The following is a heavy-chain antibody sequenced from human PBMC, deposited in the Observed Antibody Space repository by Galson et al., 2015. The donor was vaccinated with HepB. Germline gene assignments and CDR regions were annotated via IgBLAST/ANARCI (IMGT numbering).Heavy chain of an antibody. J-gene: IGHJ6*02. Sequence: SLRLSCAASGFTFSSYAMSWVRQAPGKGLEWVSAISGSGGSTYYAASVKGRFTISRDNSKNTLYLQMNSLRAEDTAVYYCATFLYYDSSGYYPYYYYYGMDVWGQGTTVTVSS. CDR1: GFTFSSYA. D-gene: IGHD3-22*01. CDR2: ISGSGGST. V-gene: IGHV3-23*01. CDR3: ATFLYYDSSGYYPYYYYYGMDV.